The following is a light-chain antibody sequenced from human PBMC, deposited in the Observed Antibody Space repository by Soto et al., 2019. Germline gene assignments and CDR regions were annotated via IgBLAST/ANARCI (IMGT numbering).Light chain of an antibody. CDR1: SSDVGSYNL. CDR3: SSYTSSSTLV. J-gene: IGLJ1*01. Sequence: QSVLTQPASVSGSPGQSITISCTGTSSDVGSYNLVSWYQQHPGKAPKVMIYDVSNRPSGVSNRFSGSKSGNTASLTISGLQAEDEADYYCSSYTSSSTLVFGTGTKVTV. V-gene: IGLV2-14*02. CDR2: DVS.